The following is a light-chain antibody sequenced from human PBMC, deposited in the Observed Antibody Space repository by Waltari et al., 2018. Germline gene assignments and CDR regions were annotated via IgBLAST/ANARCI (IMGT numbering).Light chain of an antibody. CDR3: QQDYNYPRT. CDR2: TAS. CDR1: QGIRND. V-gene: IGKV1-6*01. Sequence: AIQMTQSPSSLSASVGDRVTITCRASQGIRNDVGWYQQKPGKAPKLLIYTASSLQTGVPSRFSGSGSGTDFTLTISSLQPEDSAVYYCQQDYNYPRTFGQGTKLEIK. J-gene: IGKJ2*02.